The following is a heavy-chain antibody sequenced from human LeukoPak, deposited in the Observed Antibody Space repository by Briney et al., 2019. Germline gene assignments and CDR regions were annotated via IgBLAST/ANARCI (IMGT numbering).Heavy chain of an antibody. J-gene: IGHJ4*02. V-gene: IGHV3-49*04. D-gene: IGHD2-21*01. Sequence: GGSLRLSCEASGFTFADYAVNWVRQAPGKGLEWVGFIRSRTYGGAADYAPSVQGRFTISRDDSKSIAYLQMNSLEIEDTAVYYCTRVAIAIIGTDPVDYWGQGTLVTVSS. CDR2: IRSRTYGGAA. CDR1: GFTFADYA. CDR3: TRVAIAIIGTDPVDY.